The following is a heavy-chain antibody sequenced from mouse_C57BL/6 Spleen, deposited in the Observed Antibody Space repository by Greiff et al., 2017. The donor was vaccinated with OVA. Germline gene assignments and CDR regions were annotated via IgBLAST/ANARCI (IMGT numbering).Heavy chain of an antibody. CDR2: ISSGSSTI. D-gene: IGHD2-4*01. CDR1: GFTFSDSG. J-gene: IGHJ3*01. V-gene: IGHV5-17*01. Sequence: EVMLVESGGGLVKPGGSLKLSCAASGFTFSDSGMHWVRQAPEKGLEWVAYISSGSSTIYYADTVKGRFPISRDNAKNTLFLQMTSLRSEDTAMYYCAYDYDGGGFAYWGQGTLVTVSA. CDR3: AYDYDGGGFAY.